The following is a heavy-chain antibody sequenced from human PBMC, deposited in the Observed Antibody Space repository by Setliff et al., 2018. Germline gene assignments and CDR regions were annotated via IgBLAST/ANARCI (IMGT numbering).Heavy chain of an antibody. J-gene: IGHJ4*02. CDR3: ARMGDYDPYYFWSGYYVDY. CDR2: ISSSGSTI. V-gene: IGHV3-48*03. CDR1: GFTFSSYE. Sequence: PGGSLRLSCAASGFTFSSYEMNWVRQAPGKGLEWVSYISSSGSTIYYADSVKGRFTISRDNAKNSLSLQMNSLRADDTAVYYCARMGDYDPYYFWSGYYVDYWGQGTLVTSPQ. D-gene: IGHD3-3*01.